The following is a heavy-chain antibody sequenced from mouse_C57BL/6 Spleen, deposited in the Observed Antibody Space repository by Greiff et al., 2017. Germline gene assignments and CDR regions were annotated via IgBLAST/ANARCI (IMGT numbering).Heavy chain of an antibody. CDR2: IDPSDSYT. D-gene: IGHD1-1*01. V-gene: IGHV1-69*01. J-gene: IGHJ3*01. CDR3: ARNYYYGSSSFAY. CDR1: GYTFTSYW. Sequence: VQLKQPGAELVMPGASVKLSCKASGYTFTSYWMHWVKQRPGQGLEWIGEIDPSDSYTNYNQKFKGKSTLTVDKSSSTAYMQLSSLTSEDSAVYYCARNYYYGSSSFAYWGQGTLVTVSA.